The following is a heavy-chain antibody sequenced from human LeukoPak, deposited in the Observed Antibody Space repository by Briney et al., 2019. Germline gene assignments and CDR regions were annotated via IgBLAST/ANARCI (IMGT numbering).Heavy chain of an antibody. CDR1: GGSISSGDYH. D-gene: IGHD3-10*01. CDR3: ASITMVRGAYAQIDD. V-gene: IGHV4-30-4*01. J-gene: IGHJ4*02. Sequence: SDTLSLTCTVSGGSISSGDYHWSWIRQPPGKGLEWIGYIYYSGSTYYNPSLRSRVAMSVDTSKNQFSLKLSSVTAADTAVYYCASITMVRGAYAQIDDWGQGTLVTVSS. CDR2: IYYSGST.